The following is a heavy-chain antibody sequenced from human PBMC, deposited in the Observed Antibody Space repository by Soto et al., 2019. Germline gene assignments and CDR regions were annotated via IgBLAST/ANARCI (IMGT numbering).Heavy chain of an antibody. J-gene: IGHJ4*02. CDR1: GFTFSSYS. V-gene: IGHV3-21*01. CDR3: ARDRPYYYDSSGYYSPYHYFDY. CDR2: ISSSSSYI. D-gene: IGHD3-22*01. Sequence: GGSLRLSCAASGFTFSSYSMNWVRQAPGKGLEWVSSISSSSSYIYYADSVKGRFTISRDNGKNSLYLQMNSLRAEDTAVYYCARDRPYYYDSSGYYSPYHYFDYWGQGTLVTVSS.